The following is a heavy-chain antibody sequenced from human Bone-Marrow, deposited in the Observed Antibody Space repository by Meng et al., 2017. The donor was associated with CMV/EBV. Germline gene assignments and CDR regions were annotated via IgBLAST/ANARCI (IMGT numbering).Heavy chain of an antibody. V-gene: IGHV3-30*02. CDR3: ALTSSVDTDFDY. D-gene: IGHD5-18*01. Sequence: GESLKISCAASGFTFSSYGMHWVRQAPGKGLEWVAFIRYDGSNKYYADSVKGRFTISRDNSKNTLYLQMNSLRAEDTAVYYCALTSSVDTDFDYWGQGTLVTVSS. CDR2: IRYDGSNK. J-gene: IGHJ4*02. CDR1: GFTFSSYG.